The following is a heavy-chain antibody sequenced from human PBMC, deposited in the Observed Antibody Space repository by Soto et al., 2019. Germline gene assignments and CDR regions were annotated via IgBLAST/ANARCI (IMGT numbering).Heavy chain of an antibody. Sequence: GGSLRLSCAASGFTFSSYGMHWVRQAPGKGLEWVAVIWYDGSNKYYADSVKGRFTISRDNSKNTLYLQMNSLRAEDTAVYYCARDLVEYYGSGKKRRGYYGMDVWGQGTTVTVSS. J-gene: IGHJ6*02. D-gene: IGHD3-10*01. V-gene: IGHV3-33*01. CDR2: IWYDGSNK. CDR1: GFTFSSYG. CDR3: ARDLVEYYGSGKKRRGYYGMDV.